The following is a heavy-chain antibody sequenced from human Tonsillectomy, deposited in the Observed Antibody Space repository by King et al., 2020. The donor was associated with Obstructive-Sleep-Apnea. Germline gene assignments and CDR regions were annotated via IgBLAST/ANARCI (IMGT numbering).Heavy chain of an antibody. J-gene: IGHJ3*02. CDR3: ASNLAYYYDSSGSTDDAFDI. CDR1: GGSISSGDYY. D-gene: IGHD3-22*01. CDR2: SYYSGST. V-gene: IGHV4-30-4*01. Sequence: VQLQESGPGLVKPSQTLSPTCTVSGGSISSGDYYWSWIRQPPGKGLEWIVYSYYSGSTYYNPSLKCRVTISVDTSKNQSSLKLSSVTGADTAVYYCASNLAYYYDSSGSTDDAFDIWGQGTMVTVSS.